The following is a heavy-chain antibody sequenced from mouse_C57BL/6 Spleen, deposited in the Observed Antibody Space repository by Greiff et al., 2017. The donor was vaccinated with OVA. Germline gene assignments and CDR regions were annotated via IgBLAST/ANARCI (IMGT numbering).Heavy chain of an antibody. CDR1: GYTFTDYN. J-gene: IGHJ2*01. V-gene: IGHV1-18*01. CDR3: ARRAYTLDY. CDR2: INPNNGGT. Sequence: DVKLQESGPELVKPGASVKIPCKASGYTFTDYNMDWVKQSHGKSLEWIGDINPNNGGTIYNQKFKGKATLTVDKSSSTAYMELRSLTSEDTAVYYCARRAYTLDYWGQGTTLTVSS. D-gene: IGHD2-10*01.